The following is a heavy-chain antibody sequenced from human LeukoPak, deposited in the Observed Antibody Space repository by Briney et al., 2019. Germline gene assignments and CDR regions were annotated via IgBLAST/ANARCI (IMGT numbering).Heavy chain of an antibody. CDR3: ARVLGTHYDSSGYFDY. Sequence: QAGGSLRLSCAASGFTFSSYEMNWVRQAPGKGLEWVSYISSSGSTIYYADSVKGRFTISRDNAKNSLYLQMNSLRAEDTAVYYCARVLGTHYDSSGYFDYWGQGTLVTVSS. CDR2: ISSSGSTI. CDR1: GFTFSSYE. J-gene: IGHJ4*02. V-gene: IGHV3-48*03. D-gene: IGHD3-22*01.